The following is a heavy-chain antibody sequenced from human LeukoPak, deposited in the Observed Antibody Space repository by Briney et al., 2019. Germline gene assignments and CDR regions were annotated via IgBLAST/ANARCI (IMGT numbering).Heavy chain of an antibody. CDR3: AKSTDYDFWSGSAGNAFDI. CDR1: GFTFGSHW. CDR2: IKQDGSEK. V-gene: IGHV3-7*05. D-gene: IGHD3-3*01. J-gene: IGHJ3*02. Sequence: GGSLRLSCTASGFTFGSHWMNWVRQAPGKGLEWVANIKQDGSEKYYVDSVKGRFTISRDNAKKSLYLQMNSLRAEDTAVYYCAKSTDYDFWSGSAGNAFDIWGQGTMVTVSS.